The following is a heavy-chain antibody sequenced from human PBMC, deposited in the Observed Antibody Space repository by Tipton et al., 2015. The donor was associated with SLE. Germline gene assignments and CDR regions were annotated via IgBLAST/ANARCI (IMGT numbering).Heavy chain of an antibody. Sequence: SLRLSCAASGFTFDDYAMHWVRQAPGKGLEWVSGISWNSGSIGYADSVKGRFTTSRDNAKNSLYLQMNSLRAEDMALYYCAKGEWLVHDAFDIWGQGTMVTVSS. D-gene: IGHD6-19*01. CDR2: ISWNSGSI. V-gene: IGHV3-9*03. CDR1: GFTFDDYA. CDR3: AKGEWLVHDAFDI. J-gene: IGHJ3*02.